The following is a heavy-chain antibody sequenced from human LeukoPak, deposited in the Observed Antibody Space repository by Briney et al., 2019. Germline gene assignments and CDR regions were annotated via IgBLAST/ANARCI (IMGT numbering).Heavy chain of an antibody. J-gene: IGHJ3*02. CDR3: ARLNADYGYYGPHDAFDI. D-gene: IGHD4-17*01. V-gene: IGHV4-4*02. Sequence: GSLRLSCAASGFTFSNAWMSWVRQAPGKGLEWIGEIFHSGRVNYIPSLQSRVTISLDKSKNQISLEVNSVTAADTAVYYCARLNADYGYYGPHDAFDIWGQGTLVAVSS. CDR2: IFHSGRV. CDR1: GFTFSNAW.